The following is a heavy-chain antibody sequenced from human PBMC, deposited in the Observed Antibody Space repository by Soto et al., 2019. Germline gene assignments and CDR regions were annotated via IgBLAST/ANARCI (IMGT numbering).Heavy chain of an antibody. J-gene: IGHJ4*02. D-gene: IGHD3-22*01. CDR3: ARADAPYYYDYSGFYFGY. V-gene: IGHV4-61*05. CDR1: GGSVTASNY. CDR2: TA. Sequence: QLQLEESGPGLVKPSETLSLPCTVSGGSVTASNYWGWIRHPPGKGLEWIGSTASYNPSLKSRVTVSVDTSKNQFSLKLNSVTTADTAVDYCARADAPYYYDYSGFYFGYWGQGTLVTVSP.